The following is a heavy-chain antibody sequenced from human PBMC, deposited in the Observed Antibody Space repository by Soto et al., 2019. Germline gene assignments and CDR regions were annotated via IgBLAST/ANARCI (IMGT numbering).Heavy chain of an antibody. Sequence: PGGSLRLSCAASGFTFSSYAMSWVRQAPGKGLEWVSTFTRNGNTYYADSVKGRFTISRDNSKNTLSLQMDSLRAEDMAVYYCAKSTGDTWTTHYFDYWGKGILVTVSS. CDR3: AKSTGDTWTTHYFDY. V-gene: IGHV3-23*01. J-gene: IGHJ4*02. CDR1: GFTFSSYA. CDR2: FTRNGNT. D-gene: IGHD4-4*01.